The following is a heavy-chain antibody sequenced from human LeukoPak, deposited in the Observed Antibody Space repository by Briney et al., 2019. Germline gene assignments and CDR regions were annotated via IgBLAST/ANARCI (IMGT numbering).Heavy chain of an antibody. V-gene: IGHV1-2*02. CDR3: AIYYVVVPAASADAFDI. D-gene: IGHD2-2*01. Sequence: GASVKVSCKTSGYIFTSYGISWVRQAPGQGLEWMGWINPNSGGTNYAQKFQGRVTMTRDTSISTAYMELSRLRSDDTAVYYCAIYYVVVPAASADAFDIWGQGTMVTVSS. J-gene: IGHJ3*02. CDR2: INPNSGGT. CDR1: GYIFTSYG.